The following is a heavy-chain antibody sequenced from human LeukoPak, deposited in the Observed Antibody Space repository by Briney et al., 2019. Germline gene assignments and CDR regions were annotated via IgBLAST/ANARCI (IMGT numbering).Heavy chain of an antibody. CDR3: ARDSSGTQVFDL. CDR2: IYRDGST. V-gene: IGHV3-53*01. Sequence: GGSLRLSCAASAFIISDNFMNWVRQAPGKGLEWVSVIYRDGSTYYADSVEGRFTISRDNSKNTLYLQMNSLSAEDTAVYYCARDSSGTQVFDLWGPGTLVTVSS. J-gene: IGHJ4*02. D-gene: IGHD6-19*01. CDR1: AFIISDNF.